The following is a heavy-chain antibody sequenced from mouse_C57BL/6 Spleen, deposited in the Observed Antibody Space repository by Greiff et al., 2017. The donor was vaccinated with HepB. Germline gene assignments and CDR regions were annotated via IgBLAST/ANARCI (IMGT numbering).Heavy chain of an antibody. Sequence: QVHVKQPGTELVKPGASVKLSCKASGYTFTSYWMHWVKQRPGQGLEWIGNINPSNGGTNYNEKFKSKATLTVDKSSSTAYMQLSSLTSEDSAVYYCAREGYYDYPYYFDYWGQGTTLTVSS. J-gene: IGHJ2*01. V-gene: IGHV1-53*01. CDR2: INPSNGGT. CDR3: AREGYYDYPYYFDY. D-gene: IGHD2-4*01. CDR1: GYTFTSYW.